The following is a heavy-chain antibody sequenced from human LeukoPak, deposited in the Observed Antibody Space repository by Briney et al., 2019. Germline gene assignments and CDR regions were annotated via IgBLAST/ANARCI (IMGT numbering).Heavy chain of an antibody. CDR1: GGTFISYA. CDR2: IIPILGIA. D-gene: IGHD5-18*01. Sequence: SVKVSFKASGGTFISYAISWVRQAPGQGLEWMGRIIPILGIANYAQKFQGRVTITADKSTSTAYMELSSLRSEDTAVYYCASLDTAMVSYYYGMDVWGQGTTVTVSS. V-gene: IGHV1-69*04. J-gene: IGHJ6*02. CDR3: ASLDTAMVSYYYGMDV.